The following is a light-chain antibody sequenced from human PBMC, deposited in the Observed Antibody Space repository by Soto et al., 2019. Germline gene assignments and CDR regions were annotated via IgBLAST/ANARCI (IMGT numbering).Light chain of an antibody. Sequence: QSALTQPPSASGSPGQSVTISCTGASGVSWYQQHPGKAPKLLIYEITKRPSGVPDRFSGSKAGNTASLTVSGLQAEDKADYYCSSYKGNNIFVVFGGGTKLTVL. CDR1: SGV. CDR3: SSYKGNNIFVV. CDR2: EIT. J-gene: IGLJ2*01. V-gene: IGLV2-8*01.